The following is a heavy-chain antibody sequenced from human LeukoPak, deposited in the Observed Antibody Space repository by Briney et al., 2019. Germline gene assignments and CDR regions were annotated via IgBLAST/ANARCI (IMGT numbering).Heavy chain of an antibody. D-gene: IGHD1-26*01. J-gene: IGHJ3*02. CDR1: GGSSSGYY. CDR3: ARGRWELRFDI. V-gene: IGHV4-34*01. CDR2: INHRGST. Sequence: SETLSLTCAVYGGSSSGYYWSWVRQPPGKGLEWIGEINHRGSTNYNPSLESRVTISIDTSKNQFSVKLGSVTAADTAVYYCARGRWELRFDIWGQGTMVIVSS.